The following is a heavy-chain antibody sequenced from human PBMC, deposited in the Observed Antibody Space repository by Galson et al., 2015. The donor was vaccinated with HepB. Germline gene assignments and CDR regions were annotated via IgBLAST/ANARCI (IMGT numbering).Heavy chain of an antibody. D-gene: IGHD5-18*01. V-gene: IGHV3-66*02. Sequence: SLRLSCAASGFTVSGMYLSWVRQAPGKGLEWVSVIYVDGNTYYADSVKGRFTISRDNSKNTLFLQMNSLRAEYTAMYYCAKDQGDGYVNYYYYYGMDVWGQGTTVTVSS. CDR1: GFTVSGMY. CDR3: AKDQGDGYVNYYYYYGMDV. J-gene: IGHJ6*02. CDR2: IYVDGNT.